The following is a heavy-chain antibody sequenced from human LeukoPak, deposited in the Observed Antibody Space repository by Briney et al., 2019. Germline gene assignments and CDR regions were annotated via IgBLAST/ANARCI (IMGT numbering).Heavy chain of an antibody. Sequence: SETLSLTCTVSGGSISSGGCYWSWIRQPPGKGLEWIGEINHSGSANYNPSLKSRVTISVDTSKNQFSLKLSSVTAADTAVYYCARGSDRSRFDPWGQGTLVTVSS. D-gene: IGHD6-13*01. V-gene: IGHV4-39*07. J-gene: IGHJ5*02. CDR1: GGSISSGGCY. CDR3: ARGSDRSRFDP. CDR2: INHSGSA.